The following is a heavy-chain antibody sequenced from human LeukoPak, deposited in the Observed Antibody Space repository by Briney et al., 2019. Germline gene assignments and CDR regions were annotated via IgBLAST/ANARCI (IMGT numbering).Heavy chain of an antibody. CDR2: FWCSGENT. D-gene: IGHD3-16*01. CDR3: PKGHLDRRWLYFDY. Sequence: GGSLRLSCAASVFTFSTYAMGWVRQAPGEGREGLSCFWCSGENTYHVDSVKRRFTISRDNSKNTMYLQLNIPRAENTSVYHCPKGHLDRRWLYFDYWGEGTQISVSP. J-gene: IGHJ4*02. CDR1: VFTFSTYA. V-gene: IGHV3-23*01.